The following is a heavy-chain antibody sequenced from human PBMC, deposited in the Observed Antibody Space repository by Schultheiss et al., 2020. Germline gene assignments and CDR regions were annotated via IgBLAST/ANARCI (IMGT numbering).Heavy chain of an antibody. CDR2: ISGSGGST. Sequence: GGSLRLSCAASGFTFSSYSMNWVRQAPGKGLEWVSAISGSGGSTYYADSVKGRFTISRDNSKNTLYLQMNSLRAEDTAVYYCARGLRGSGSQPWTTPDYWGQGTLVTVSS. D-gene: IGHD1-26*01. CDR1: GFTFSSYS. CDR3: ARGLRGSGSQPWTTPDY. J-gene: IGHJ4*02. V-gene: IGHV3-23*01.